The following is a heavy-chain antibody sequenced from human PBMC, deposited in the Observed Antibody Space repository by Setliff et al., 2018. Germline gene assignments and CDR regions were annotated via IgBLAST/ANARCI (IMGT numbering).Heavy chain of an antibody. V-gene: IGHV4-61*09. J-gene: IGHJ6*03. Sequence: SETLSLTCTVSGDSISSRRNYWGWFRQPAGKELEWIGQIYTSWSTNYNPSLKSRVTISLDTSKNQFSLKLSSVTAADTAVYYCARVYYGYYYYYMDVWGKGTTVTVSS. CDR3: ARVYYGYYYYYMDV. CDR2: IYTSWST. D-gene: IGHD3-10*01. CDR1: GDSISSRRNY.